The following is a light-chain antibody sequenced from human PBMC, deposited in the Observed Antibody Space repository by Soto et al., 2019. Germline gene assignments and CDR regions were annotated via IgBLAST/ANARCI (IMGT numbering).Light chain of an antibody. CDR2: LNSDGIH. Sequence: QSVLTQSPSASASLGASVKPTCTLSSGHSNYAIAWHQQQPEKGPRYLMKLNSDGIHSKGDGIPDRFSGSSSGAERYLTISSLQSEDEADYYCQTWGTGIQVFGTGTKLTVL. CDR3: QTWGTGIQV. J-gene: IGLJ1*01. V-gene: IGLV4-69*01. CDR1: SGHSNYA.